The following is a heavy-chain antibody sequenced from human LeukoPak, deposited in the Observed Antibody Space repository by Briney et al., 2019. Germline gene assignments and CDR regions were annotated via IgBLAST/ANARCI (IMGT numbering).Heavy chain of an antibody. J-gene: IGHJ6*04. CDR2: IYYSGST. CDR1: GGSISSYY. CDR3: ARAKGIRSTPDV. Sequence: PSETLSLTCTVSGGSISSYYWSWIRQPPGKGLEWIGYIYYSGSTNYNPSLKSRVTISVDTSKNQFSLKLSSVTAADTAVYYCARAKGIRSTPDVWGKGTTVTVSS. D-gene: IGHD3-3*01. V-gene: IGHV4-59*01.